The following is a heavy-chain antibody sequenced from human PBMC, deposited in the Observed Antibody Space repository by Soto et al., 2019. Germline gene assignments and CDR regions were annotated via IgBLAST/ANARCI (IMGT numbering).Heavy chain of an antibody. J-gene: IGHJ4*02. CDR3: AILLGGLDGYSTGWAPNY. V-gene: IGHV5-10-1*01. CDR2: IDPSDSYT. CDR1: GYSFTSYW. D-gene: IGHD6-19*01. Sequence: PGESLKISCKGSGYSFTSYWISWVRQMPGKGLEWMGRIDPSDSYTNYSPSFQGHVTISADKSISTAYLQWSSLKASDTAMYYCAILLGGLDGYSTGWAPNYWGQGTLVTVSS.